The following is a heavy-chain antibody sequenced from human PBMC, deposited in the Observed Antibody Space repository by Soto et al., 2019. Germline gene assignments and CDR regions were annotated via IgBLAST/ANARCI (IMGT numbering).Heavy chain of an antibody. Sequence: QVQLVQSGAEVKKPGSSVKVSCKASGGTFSSYAISWVRQAPGQGLEWMGGIIPIFGTANYAQKFQGRVTITADESTSTAYMERSSLRSEDTAVYYCAVCGGSCYLRWFDPWGQGTLVTVSS. CDR2: IIPIFGTA. J-gene: IGHJ5*02. V-gene: IGHV1-69*01. CDR1: GGTFSSYA. D-gene: IGHD2-15*01. CDR3: AVCGGSCYLRWFDP.